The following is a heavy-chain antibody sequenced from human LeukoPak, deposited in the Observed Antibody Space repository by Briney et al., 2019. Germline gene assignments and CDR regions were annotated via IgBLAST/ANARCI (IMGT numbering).Heavy chain of an antibody. V-gene: IGHV4-59*01. CDR3: ARDTEGVVGLFDY. CDR1: GGSFSGYY. CDR2: IYYSGST. D-gene: IGHD2-15*01. Sequence: SETLSLTCAVYGGSFSGYYWSWIRQPPGKGLEWIGYIYYSGSTNYNPSLKSRVTISVDTSKNQFSLKLSSVTAADTAVYYCARDTEGVVGLFDYWGQGTLVTVSS. J-gene: IGHJ4*02.